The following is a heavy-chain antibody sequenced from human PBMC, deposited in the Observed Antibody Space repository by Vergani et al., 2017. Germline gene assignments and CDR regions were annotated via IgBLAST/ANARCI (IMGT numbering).Heavy chain of an antibody. Sequence: EVELVQSGPEMRKPGASLQISCKGSEYSFGNYWIGWVRQMPGKDLEWMGIIYPADSDTRYSPSFQGKVTISADKSISTAFLQWDSLKASDTALYYCGGHTTYADSWGEGTLVTVSS. CDR3: GGHTTYADS. J-gene: IGHJ4*02. CDR2: IYPADSDT. D-gene: IGHD1-1*01. CDR1: EYSFGNYW. V-gene: IGHV5-51*01.